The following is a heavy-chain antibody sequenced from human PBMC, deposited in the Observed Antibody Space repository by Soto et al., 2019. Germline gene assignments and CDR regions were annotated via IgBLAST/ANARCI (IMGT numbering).Heavy chain of an antibody. D-gene: IGHD3-22*01. CDR1: GYSFTSYW. V-gene: IGHV5-51*01. J-gene: IGHJ4*02. CDR3: AKDWDSSGYYHTHSIDY. CDR2: IYPGDSDT. Sequence: PGESLKISCKGSGYSFTSYWIGWVRQMPGKGLEWMGIIYPGDSDTRYSPSFQGQVTISADKSISTAYLQWSSLKASDTAVYYCAKDWDSSGYYHTHSIDYWGQGTLVTVSS.